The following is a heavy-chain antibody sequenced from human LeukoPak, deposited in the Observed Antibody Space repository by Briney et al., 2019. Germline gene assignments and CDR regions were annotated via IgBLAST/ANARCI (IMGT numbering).Heavy chain of an antibody. J-gene: IGHJ3*01. CDR1: GYSFTGYH. V-gene: IGHV1-2*02. D-gene: IGHD3-3*01. Sequence: ASVKVSCKAFGYSFTGYHLHWVRRAPSQGLECMGWVNPKTGGTNYARKFQGRVTMTRDTSINTVNMELSRLTSDDTAVYYCAREFSSKLEWLAYVTGDDAFDVWGQGTMITVS. CDR2: VNPKTGGT. CDR3: AREFSSKLEWLAYVTGDDAFDV.